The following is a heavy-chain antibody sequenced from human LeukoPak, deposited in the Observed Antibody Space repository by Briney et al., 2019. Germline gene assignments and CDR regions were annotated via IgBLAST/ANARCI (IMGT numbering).Heavy chain of an antibody. CDR3: VRQFAS. CDR2: VSGSGSTV. J-gene: IGHJ4*02. V-gene: IGHV3-48*01. Sequence: GGSLRLSCAASGFTVNSNYISWVRQLPGKRLEWVAYVSGSGSTVYYADSVKGRFTISRDSGKSSLYLQMNSLRVEDTALYYCVRQFASWGQGTLVTVSS. CDR1: GFTVNSNY.